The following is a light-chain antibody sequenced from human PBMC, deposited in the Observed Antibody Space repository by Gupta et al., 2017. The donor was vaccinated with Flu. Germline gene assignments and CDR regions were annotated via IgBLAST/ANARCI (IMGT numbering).Light chain of an antibody. J-gene: IGKJ2*01. CDR1: HSNKSY. CDR2: GAS. Sequence: ATLSVSAGERVTPSCRARHSNKSYLVWYAQKPGQAPMLLIYGASTRDTRIPDRFSGSGSGKELPLTSSSRQLEDFAGYYFQLDDNRPPSTFGQGTKME. CDR3: QLDDNRPPST. V-gene: IGKV3-15*01.